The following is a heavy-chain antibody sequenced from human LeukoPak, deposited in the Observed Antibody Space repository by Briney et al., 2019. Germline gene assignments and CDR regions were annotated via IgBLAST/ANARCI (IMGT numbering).Heavy chain of an antibody. CDR3: AKDMGYSSSWYYFDY. V-gene: IGHV3-9*01. J-gene: IGHJ4*02. Sequence: QPGRSLRLSCAASGFTFDDYAMHWVRQAPGEGLEWVSGISWNSGSIGYADSVKGRFTISRDNAKNSLYLQMNSLRAEDTALYYCAKDMGYSSSWYYFDYWGQGTLVTVSS. CDR1: GFTFDDYA. CDR2: ISWNSGSI. D-gene: IGHD6-13*01.